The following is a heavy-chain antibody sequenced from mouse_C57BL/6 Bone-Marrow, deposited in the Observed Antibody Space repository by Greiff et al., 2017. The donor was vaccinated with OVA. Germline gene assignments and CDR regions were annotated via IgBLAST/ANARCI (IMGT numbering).Heavy chain of an antibody. CDR3: AREDYGSLFAY. CDR2: ISYDGSN. V-gene: IGHV3-6*01. J-gene: IGHJ3*01. D-gene: IGHD1-1*01. CDR1: GYSITSGYY. Sequence: EVKLQESGPGLVKPSQSLSLTCSVTGYSITSGYYWNWIRQFPGNKLEWMGYISYDGSNNYNPSLKNRISITRDTSKNQCFLKLNSVTTEDTATYYCAREDYGSLFAYWGQGTLVTVSA.